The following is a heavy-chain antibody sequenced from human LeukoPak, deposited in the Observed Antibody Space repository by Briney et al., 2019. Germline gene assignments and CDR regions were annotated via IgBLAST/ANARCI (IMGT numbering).Heavy chain of an antibody. CDR1: GGTFSSYA. D-gene: IGHD2-2*01. J-gene: IGHJ4*02. CDR3: ARGYCSSTSCYPFDY. CDR2: IIPIFGTA. Sequence: ASVKVSCKASGGTFSSYAISWVRQAPGQGLEWMGGIIPIFGTANYAQKFQGRVTITTDESMSTAYMELSSLRSEDTAVYYCARGYCSSTSCYPFDYWGQGTLVTVSS. V-gene: IGHV1-69*05.